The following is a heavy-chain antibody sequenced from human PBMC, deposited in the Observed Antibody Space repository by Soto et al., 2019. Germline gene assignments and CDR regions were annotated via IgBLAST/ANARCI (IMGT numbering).Heavy chain of an antibody. CDR1: GFTFSSYA. Sequence: QVQLVESGGGVVQPGRSLRLSCAASGFTFSSYAMHWVRQAPGKGLEWVAVISYDGSNKYYADSVKGRFTISRDNSKNTLYLQMKSRRAEDTAVYYCARAPLWGTGMVLWYFDLWGRGTLVTVSS. V-gene: IGHV3-30-3*01. CDR2: ISYDGSNK. J-gene: IGHJ2*01. D-gene: IGHD5-18*01. CDR3: ARAPLWGTGMVLWYFDL.